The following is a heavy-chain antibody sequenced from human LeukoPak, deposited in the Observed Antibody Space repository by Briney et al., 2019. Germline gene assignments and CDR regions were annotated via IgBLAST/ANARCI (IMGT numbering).Heavy chain of an antibody. D-gene: IGHD3-3*01. CDR3: ARGLPKAVFGMVIED. J-gene: IGHJ1*01. CDR2: MNTNSGNT. V-gene: IGHV1-8*01. Sequence: ASVKVSCKASGYTFPSYFMHWVRQAPGQGLEWMGWMNTNSGNTGYSQNFQGRVTMTRDTSISTAYMELSSLMSEDTAVYYCARGLPKAVFGMVIEDWGQGTLVTVSS. CDR1: GYTFPSYF.